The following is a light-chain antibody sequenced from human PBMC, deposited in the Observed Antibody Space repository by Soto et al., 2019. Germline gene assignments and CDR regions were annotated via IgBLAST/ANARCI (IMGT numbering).Light chain of an antibody. CDR3: QQFNTYPIT. CDR2: DAS. CDR1: QDIRGA. J-gene: IGKJ5*01. Sequence: AIQLTQSPSSLSASVGDRVTITCRASQDIRGALAWYQQKPGKAPKLLIYDASSLESGVPSRFSGSGSGTDCPLTISSLQPEDFATYYCQQFNTYPITFGQGTRLEIK. V-gene: IGKV1-13*02.